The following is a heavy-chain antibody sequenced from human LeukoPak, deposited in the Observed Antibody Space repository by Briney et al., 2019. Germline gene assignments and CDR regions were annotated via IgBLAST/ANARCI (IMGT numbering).Heavy chain of an antibody. J-gene: IGHJ3*02. D-gene: IGHD5-12*01. V-gene: IGHV4-59*11. CDR1: TDSFSSHY. CDR2: ISYIGST. Sequence: SETLSLTCAVSTDSFSSHYWTWIRQPPGKGLEWIGYISYIGSTNYNPSLKSRVTISIDTSKNQFSLKLSSVTAADTAVYYCARDLVTVAKGFDIWGQGTMVSVSS. CDR3: ARDLVTVAKGFDI.